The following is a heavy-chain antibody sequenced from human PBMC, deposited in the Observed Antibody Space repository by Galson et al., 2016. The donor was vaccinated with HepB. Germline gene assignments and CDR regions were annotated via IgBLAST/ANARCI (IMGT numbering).Heavy chain of an antibody. D-gene: IGHD1-26*01. CDR1: GASVSSTNYY. J-gene: IGHJ5*02. CDR3: ARDKAWDWFDP. CDR2: VSYSGST. V-gene: IGHV4-61*01. Sequence: SETLSLTCTVSGASVSSTNYYWTWIRQPPGKGLEWIGYVSYSGSTNYNPSLKSRVTISVDTSKNQFSLKLSSVTAADTAVYYCARDKAWDWFDPWGQGILVTVSS.